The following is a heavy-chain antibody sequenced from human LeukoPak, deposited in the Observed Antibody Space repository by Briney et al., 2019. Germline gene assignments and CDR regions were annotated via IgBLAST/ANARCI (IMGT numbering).Heavy chain of an antibody. D-gene: IGHD3-9*01. CDR3: ARDVFLSYYDILAGGFDY. V-gene: IGHV3-21*01. J-gene: IGHJ4*02. Sequence: GGSLRLSCAASGFTFSSYSMTWFRQAPGKGLEWVSSISSSSSYIYYADSVKGRFTISRDNAKNSLYLQMNSLRAEDTAVYYCARDVFLSYYDILAGGFDYWGQGTLVTVSS. CDR2: ISSSSSYI. CDR1: GFTFSSYS.